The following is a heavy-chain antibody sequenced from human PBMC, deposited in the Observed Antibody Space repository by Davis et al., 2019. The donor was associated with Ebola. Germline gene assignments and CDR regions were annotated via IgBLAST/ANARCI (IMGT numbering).Heavy chain of an antibody. Sequence: PGGSLRLSCAASGFTFSSYAMSWVRQAPGKGLEWVSAISGSGGSTYYADSVKGRFTISRDNSKNTLYLQMNSLRAEDTAVYYCAKDVRGQQLVTQDPWGQGTLVTVSS. V-gene: IGHV3-23*01. J-gene: IGHJ5*02. D-gene: IGHD6-13*01. CDR3: AKDVRGQQLVTQDP. CDR1: GFTFSSYA. CDR2: ISGSGGST.